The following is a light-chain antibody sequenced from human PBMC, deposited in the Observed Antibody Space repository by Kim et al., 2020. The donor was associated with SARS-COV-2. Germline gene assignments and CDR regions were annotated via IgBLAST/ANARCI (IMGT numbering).Light chain of an antibody. Sequence: SYELTQPPSVSVAPGKTARITCGGNNIGSKSVHWYQQKPGQAPVLVIYYDSDRPSGIPERFSGSNSGNTATLTISRVEAGDEADYYCQACDSGVVLGGGTQLTVL. CDR1: NIGSKS. CDR3: QACDSGVV. V-gene: IGLV3-21*04. CDR2: YDS. J-gene: IGLJ2*01.